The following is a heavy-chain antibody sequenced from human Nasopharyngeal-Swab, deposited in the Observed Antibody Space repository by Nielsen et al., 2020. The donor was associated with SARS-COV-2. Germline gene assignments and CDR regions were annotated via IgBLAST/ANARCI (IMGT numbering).Heavy chain of an antibody. CDR2: IYYSGST. Sequence: SETLSLTCTVSGGSVSSGSYYWSWIRQPPGKGLEWIGYIYYSGSTNYNPSLKSRVTMSVDTSKNQFSLKLSSVTAADTAVYYCAREQSRYCSSTSCFYQYWGQGTVVTVSS. CDR3: AREQSRYCSSTSCFYQY. J-gene: IGHJ1*01. D-gene: IGHD2-2*01. V-gene: IGHV4-61*01. CDR1: GGSVSSGSYY.